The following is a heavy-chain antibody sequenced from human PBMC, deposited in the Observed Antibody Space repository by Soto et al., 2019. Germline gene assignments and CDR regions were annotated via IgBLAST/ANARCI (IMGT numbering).Heavy chain of an antibody. Sequence: GGSLRLSCAASGFTFSSYAMSWVRQAPGKGLEWVSAISGSGGSTYYADSVKGRFTISRDNSKNTLYLQMNSLRAEDTAVYYCAKETYYDFWSGYSQDYFDYWGQGTLVTVSS. CDR2: ISGSGGST. CDR1: GFTFSSYA. D-gene: IGHD3-3*01. CDR3: AKETYYDFWSGYSQDYFDY. J-gene: IGHJ4*02. V-gene: IGHV3-23*01.